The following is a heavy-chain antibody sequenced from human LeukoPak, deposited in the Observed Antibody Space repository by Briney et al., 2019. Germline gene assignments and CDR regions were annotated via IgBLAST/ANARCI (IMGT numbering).Heavy chain of an antibody. D-gene: IGHD4-17*01. CDR2: IYSGGST. Sequence: GGSLRLSCAASGFTVSSNYMSWVRQAPGKGLEWVSVIYSGGSTYYADSVKGRFTISRDNSKNTLYLQMNSLRAEDTAVYYCARESMSPTTVTTYYFDYWGQGTLVTVSS. V-gene: IGHV3-66*01. J-gene: IGHJ4*02. CDR1: GFTVSSNY. CDR3: ARESMSPTTVTTYYFDY.